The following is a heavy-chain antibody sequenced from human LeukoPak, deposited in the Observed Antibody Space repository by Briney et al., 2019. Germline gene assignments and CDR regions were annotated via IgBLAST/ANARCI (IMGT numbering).Heavy chain of an antibody. Sequence: GGSLRLSCAASGFTFSSYSMNWVRQAPGKGLEWVSSISSSSSYIYYADSVKGRFTISRDNAKNSLYLQMNSPRAEDTAVYYCARAPPREPYFDYWGQGTLVTVSS. CDR1: GFTFSSYS. J-gene: IGHJ4*02. V-gene: IGHV3-21*01. CDR3: ARAPPREPYFDY. CDR2: ISSSSSYI. D-gene: IGHD1-26*01.